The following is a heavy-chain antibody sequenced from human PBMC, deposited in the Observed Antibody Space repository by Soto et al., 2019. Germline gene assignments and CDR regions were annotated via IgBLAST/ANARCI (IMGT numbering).Heavy chain of an antibody. Sequence: GGSLRLSCTASGFTFNTHWMHWVRQAPWKGLVWVSRIYFDGITTNYADSVKGRLTVSRDNAKNTVYLHVNTLRDEDTAVYYCARGGAMGVDYWGQGTLVTVSS. D-gene: IGHD1-26*01. V-gene: IGHV3-74*01. CDR3: ARGGAMGVDY. CDR1: GFTFNTHW. CDR2: IYFDGITT. J-gene: IGHJ4*02.